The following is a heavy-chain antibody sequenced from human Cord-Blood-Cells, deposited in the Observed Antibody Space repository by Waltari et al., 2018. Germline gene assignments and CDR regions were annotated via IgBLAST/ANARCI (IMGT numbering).Heavy chain of an antibody. CDR2: EK. Sequence: EKYYVDSVKGRFTISRDNAKNSLYLQMNSLRAEDTAVYYCARTVVGATYYYYYYYMDVWGKGTTVTVSS. CDR3: ARTVVGATYYYYYYYMDV. V-gene: IGHV3-7*01. J-gene: IGHJ6*03. D-gene: IGHD1-26*01.